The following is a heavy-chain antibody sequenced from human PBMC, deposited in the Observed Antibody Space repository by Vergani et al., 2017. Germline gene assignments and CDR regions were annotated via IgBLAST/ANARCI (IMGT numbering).Heavy chain of an antibody. CDR1: GFTFSSYS. CDR2: ISSSSSYI. CDR3: ARVVLLWFGEFNYFDY. D-gene: IGHD3-10*01. J-gene: IGHJ4*02. Sequence: EVQLVESGGGVVQPGRSLRLSCAASGFTFSSYSMNWVRQAPGKGLEWVSSISSSSSYIYYADSVKGRFTISRDNAKNSLYLQMNSLRAEDTAVYYCARVVLLWFGEFNYFDYWGQGTLVTVSS. V-gene: IGHV3-21*01.